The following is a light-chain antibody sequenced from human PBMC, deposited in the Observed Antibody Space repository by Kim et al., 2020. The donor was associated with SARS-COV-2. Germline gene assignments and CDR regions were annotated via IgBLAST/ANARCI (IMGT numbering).Light chain of an antibody. J-gene: IGKJ4*01. CDR2: GAS. Sequence: EIVLTQSPGTLSLSPGERATLSCSASQSVSSSYLAWYQQKPGQAPRLLIYGASSRATGIPDRLSGSGSGTDFTLTISRLEPEDFAVYYCQQYGSSPLTFGGGTKVDIK. V-gene: IGKV3-20*01. CDR1: QSVSSSY. CDR3: QQYGSSPLT.